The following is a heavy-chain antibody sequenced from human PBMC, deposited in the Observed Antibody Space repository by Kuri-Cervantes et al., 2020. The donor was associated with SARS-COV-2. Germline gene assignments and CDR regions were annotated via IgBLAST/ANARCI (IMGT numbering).Heavy chain of an antibody. CDR2: ISWDGGST. D-gene: IGHD2-2*01. CDR3: AKDGDRSSTSCYYMDV. Sequence: GGSLRLSCAASGFTFDDYAMHWVLQAPGKGLEWVSLISWDGGSTYYSDSVKGRFTISRDNSNNSLYLQMNSLRAEDTALYYCAKDGDRSSTSCYYMDVWGKGTTVTVSS. CDR1: GFTFDDYA. V-gene: IGHV3-43D*03. J-gene: IGHJ6*03.